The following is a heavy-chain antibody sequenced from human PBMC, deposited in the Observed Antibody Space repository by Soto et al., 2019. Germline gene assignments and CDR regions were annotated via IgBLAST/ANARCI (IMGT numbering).Heavy chain of an antibody. J-gene: IGHJ6*02. V-gene: IGHV4-59*01. D-gene: IGHD2-15*01. CDR1: GGSISSYY. Sequence: SETLSLTCTVSGGSISSYYWSWIRQPPGKGLEWIGYIYYSGSTNYNPSLKSRVTISVDTSKNQFSLKLSSVTAADTAVYYCARALGLGDCSGGSCYPYYYYGMDVWGQGTTVTVSS. CDR3: ARALGLGDCSGGSCYPYYYYGMDV. CDR2: IYYSGST.